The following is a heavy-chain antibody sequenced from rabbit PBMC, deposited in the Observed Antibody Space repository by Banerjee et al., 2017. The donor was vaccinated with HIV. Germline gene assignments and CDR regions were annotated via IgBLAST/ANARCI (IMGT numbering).Heavy chain of an antibody. Sequence: QSLEESGGGLFQPGGSLALTCKASGFSLSNNYVMCWVRQAPGKGLEWIACIYTGSSGSTAYASWAKGRFTISKTSSTTVTLQMTSLTAADTATYFCARGYNYDDSGNWDGFDPWGPGTLVTVS. J-gene: IGHJ2*01. CDR3: ARGYNYDDSGNWDGFDP. D-gene: IGHD2-1*01. V-gene: IGHV1S40*01. CDR2: IYTGSSGST. CDR1: GFSLSNNYV.